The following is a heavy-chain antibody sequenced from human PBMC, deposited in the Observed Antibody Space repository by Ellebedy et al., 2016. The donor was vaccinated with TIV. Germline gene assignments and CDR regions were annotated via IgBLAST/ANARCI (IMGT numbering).Heavy chain of an antibody. CDR1: GFTLSSYG. CDR3: ARHYGDYGKDH. J-gene: IGHJ4*02. V-gene: IGHV3-33*01. CDR2: IWYDGSNK. D-gene: IGHD4-17*01. Sequence: GRSLRLSXAASGFTLSSYGMHWVRQAPGKGLEWVAVIWYDGSNKYYADSVKGRFTISRDNSKNTLYLQMNSLRAEDTAVYYCARHYGDYGKDHWGQGTLVTVSS.